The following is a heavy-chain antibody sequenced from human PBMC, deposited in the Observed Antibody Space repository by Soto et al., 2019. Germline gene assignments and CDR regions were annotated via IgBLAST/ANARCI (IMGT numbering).Heavy chain of an antibody. CDR3: ARSSGGNFGIIIEGSNWFDP. V-gene: IGHV1-8*01. CDR1: GYTFTTYD. D-gene: IGHD3-3*01. CDR2: MNPYSGNT. J-gene: IGHJ5*02. Sequence: ASVKVSCKASGYTFTTYDISWVRQATGQGLEWMGWMNPYSGNTGYAQKFQGRITMTRDTSRSTVYMELSSLRSDDTAIYYCARSSGGNFGIIIEGSNWFDPWGQGTLVTVSS.